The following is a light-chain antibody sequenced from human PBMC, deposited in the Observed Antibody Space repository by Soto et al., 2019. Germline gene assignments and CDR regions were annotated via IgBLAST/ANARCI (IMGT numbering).Light chain of an antibody. CDR3: QQYNNWPPWT. CDR2: CGS. Sequence: EIVMTQSPATLSVSPGERATLSCRASQSVSSNLAWYQQKPGQAPRLLIYCGSTRATGIPARFSGSGSGTEYTLTISSLQSEDFAVYYCQQYNNWPPWTFGQGTKVEIK. CDR1: QSVSSN. J-gene: IGKJ1*01. V-gene: IGKV3-15*01.